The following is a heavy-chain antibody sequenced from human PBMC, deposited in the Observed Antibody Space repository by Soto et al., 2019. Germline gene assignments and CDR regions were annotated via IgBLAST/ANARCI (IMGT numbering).Heavy chain of an antibody. CDR3: ARDPKQYYYGSGHAFDI. J-gene: IGHJ3*02. Sequence: ASVKVSCKASGYTFTSYGISWVRQAPGQGLEWMGWISAYNGNTNYAQKLQGRVTMTTDTSTSTAYMELRSLRSDDTAVYYCARDPKQYYYGSGHAFDIWGQGTMVTVSS. V-gene: IGHV1-18*01. D-gene: IGHD3-10*01. CDR1: GYTFTSYG. CDR2: ISAYNGNT.